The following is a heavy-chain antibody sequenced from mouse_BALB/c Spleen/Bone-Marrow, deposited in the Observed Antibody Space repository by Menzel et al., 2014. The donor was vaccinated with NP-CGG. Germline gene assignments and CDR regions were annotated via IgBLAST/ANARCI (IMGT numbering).Heavy chain of an antibody. Sequence: VQLQQSGAELVRPGTSVKISCKASGYTLTNYWLGWVRQRPGHGLEWIGDIYPGGIYTNYNEKFKGKATLTADTSSSTAYMQLSSPTSEDSAVYFCAKEDRTEEYYYVMDYWGQGTSVTVSS. CDR2: IYPGGIYT. D-gene: IGHD2-14*01. CDR3: AKEDRTEEYYYVMDY. V-gene: IGHV1-63*02. CDR1: GYTLTNYW. J-gene: IGHJ4*01.